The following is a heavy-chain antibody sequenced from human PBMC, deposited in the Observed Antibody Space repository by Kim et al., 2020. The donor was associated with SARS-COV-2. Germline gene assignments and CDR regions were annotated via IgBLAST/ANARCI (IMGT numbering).Heavy chain of an antibody. D-gene: IGHD2-2*01. Sequence: SETLSLTCTVSGGSISSYFWSWIRQPAGKGLEWIGRIYASGSTTYNPSLKSRVSMSVDTSKNHFSLKLSSVTAADTAVYYCVRDLGQQYLLPPWGFDPWGQGTLVTVSS. CDR1: GGSISSYF. V-gene: IGHV4-4*07. J-gene: IGHJ5*02. CDR2: IYASGST. CDR3: VRDLGQQYLLPPWGFDP.